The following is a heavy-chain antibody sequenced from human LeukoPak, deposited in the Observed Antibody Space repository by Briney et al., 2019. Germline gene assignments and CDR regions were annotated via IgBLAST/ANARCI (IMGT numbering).Heavy chain of an antibody. CDR3: ARCYPRRGQIDY. J-gene: IGHJ4*02. D-gene: IGHD3-10*01. CDR1: GGSISSYY. Sequence: SETLSLTCTVSGGSISSYYWSWIRQPPGKGLEWIGYIYYSGSTNYNPSLKSRVTISVDTSKNQFSLKLSSVTAADTAVYYCARCYPRRGQIDYRGQGTLVTVSS. V-gene: IGHV4-59*08. CDR2: IYYSGST.